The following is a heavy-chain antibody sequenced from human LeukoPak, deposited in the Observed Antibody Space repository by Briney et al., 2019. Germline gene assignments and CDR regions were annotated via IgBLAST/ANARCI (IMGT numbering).Heavy chain of an antibody. V-gene: IGHV3-21*04. J-gene: IGHJ4*02. CDR1: GFTFSNYA. D-gene: IGHD1-26*01. CDR2: ISSGSSFI. Sequence: GGSLRLSCAASGFTFSNYAMSWVRQAPGKGLEWVSSISSGSSFIYYADSVKGRFTISRDNAKNSLYLQMNSLRAEDAALYYCARGEGAASFDYWGQGTLVTVSS. CDR3: ARGEGAASFDY.